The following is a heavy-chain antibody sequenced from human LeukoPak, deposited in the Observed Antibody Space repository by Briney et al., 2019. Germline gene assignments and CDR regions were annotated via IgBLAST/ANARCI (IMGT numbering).Heavy chain of an antibody. CDR1: GYGFTSYW. D-gene: IGHD1-1*01. CDR3: ARRGQTGVDP. CDR2: IYPGDSDT. V-gene: IGHV5-51*01. Sequence: GAALQISCKGAGYGFTSYWIGWVRRLPGKGLEWRGIIYPGDSDTRYSPSFQGQVTISADKSISTAYLQWSSLKASDTAMYYGARRGQTGVDPWGQGTLVTVSS. J-gene: IGHJ5*02.